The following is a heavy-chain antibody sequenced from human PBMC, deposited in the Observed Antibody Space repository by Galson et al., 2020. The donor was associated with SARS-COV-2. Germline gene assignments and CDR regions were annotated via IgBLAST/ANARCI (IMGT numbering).Heavy chain of an antibody. J-gene: IGHJ6*03. D-gene: IGHD6-13*01. CDR2: IGTAGDT. V-gene: IGHV3-13*01. Sequence: GGSLRLSCAASGFTFSSYDMHWVRQATGKGLEWVSAIGTAGDTYYPGTVKGRFTISRENAKNSLYLQMNSLRAGDTAVYYCARVNYSSSWSTYPRRPYYYYYYMDVWGKGTTVTVSS. CDR1: GFTFSSYD. CDR3: ARVNYSSSWSTYPRRPYYYYYYMDV.